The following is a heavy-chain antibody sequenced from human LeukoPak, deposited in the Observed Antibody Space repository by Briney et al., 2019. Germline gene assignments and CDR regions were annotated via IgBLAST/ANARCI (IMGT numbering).Heavy chain of an antibody. CDR3: ARSGITMIVVDLFDY. Sequence: PSETLSLTCTVSGGSISSYYWSWIRQPAGKGLEWIGRIYTSGSTNYNPSLKSRVTMSVDTSKNQFSLKLSSVTAADTAVYYCARSGITMIVVDLFDYWGQGTLVTVSS. CDR1: GGSISSYY. J-gene: IGHJ4*02. D-gene: IGHD3-22*01. V-gene: IGHV4-4*07. CDR2: IYTSGST.